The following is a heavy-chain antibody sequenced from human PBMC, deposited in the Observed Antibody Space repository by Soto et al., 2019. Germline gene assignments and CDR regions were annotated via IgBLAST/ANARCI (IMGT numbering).Heavy chain of an antibody. D-gene: IGHD3-22*01. CDR3: ARFYYYDSSGYYYYGMDV. J-gene: IGHJ6*02. Sequence: HPGGSLRLSCAASGFTVSSNYMSWVRQAPGKGLEWVSVIYSGGSTYYADSVKGRFTVSRDNSKNTPYLQMNSLRAEDTAVYYCARFYYYDSSGYYYYGMDVWGQGTTVTVSS. CDR2: IYSGGST. CDR1: GFTVSSNY. V-gene: IGHV3-53*01.